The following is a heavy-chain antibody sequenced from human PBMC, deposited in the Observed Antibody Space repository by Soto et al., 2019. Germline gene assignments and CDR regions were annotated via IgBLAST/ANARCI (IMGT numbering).Heavy chain of an antibody. V-gene: IGHV3-23*01. D-gene: IGHD3-9*01. J-gene: IGHJ3*02. Sequence: GGSLRLSCAASGFTCSSYDMSWVRQAPGKGLEWVSTILVGGSTHYPDSVKGRFTISRDESKNTLFLQMDSLTAGDTAMYYCAKATATGGGAFDISGQGTMVTVSS. CDR1: GFTCSSYD. CDR2: ILVGGST. CDR3: AKATATGGGAFDI.